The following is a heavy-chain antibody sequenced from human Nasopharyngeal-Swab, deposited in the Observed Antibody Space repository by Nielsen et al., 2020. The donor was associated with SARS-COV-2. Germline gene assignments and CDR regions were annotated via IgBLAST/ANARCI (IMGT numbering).Heavy chain of an antibody. CDR2: ISGSGGST. CDR3: AKVLGATTSFDY. V-gene: IGHV3-23*01. D-gene: IGHD1-26*01. CDR1: GFTFSSYA. Sequence: GESLKISCAASGFTFSSYAMSWVRQAPGKGLEWVSAISGSGGSTYYADSVKGRFTISRDNSKNTLYLQMNSLRAEDTAVYYFAKVLGATTSFDYWGQGTLVTVSS. J-gene: IGHJ4*02.